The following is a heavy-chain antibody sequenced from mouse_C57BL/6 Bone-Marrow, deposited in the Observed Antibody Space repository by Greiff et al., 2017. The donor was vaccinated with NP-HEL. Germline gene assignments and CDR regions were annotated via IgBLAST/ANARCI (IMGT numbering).Heavy chain of an antibody. CDR3: ARTITTVVAPYFDY. CDR1: GFTFSDYG. D-gene: IGHD1-1*01. V-gene: IGHV5-17*01. J-gene: IGHJ2*01. CDR2: ISSGSSTI. Sequence: EVHLVESGGGLVKPGGSLKLSCAASGFTFSDYGMHWVRQAPEQGLEWVAYISSGSSTIYYADTVKGRFTISRDNAKHTLFLQMTSLRSEDTDMYYCARTITTVVAPYFDYWGQGTTLTVSS.